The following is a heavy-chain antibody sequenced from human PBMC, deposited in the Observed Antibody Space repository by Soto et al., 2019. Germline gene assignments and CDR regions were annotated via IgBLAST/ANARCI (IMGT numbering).Heavy chain of an antibody. CDR1: GFTFSLYS. CDR3: ARAVTWGLDV. CDR2: ISRSSTGI. Sequence: EVQLVESGGGLVQPGGSLRLSCAASGFTFSLYSMSWVRQAQGKGLEWVSYISRSSTGINYADSVKGRFTISRDDVTNSMHLQMNSLRDGDTAVYYCARAVTWGLDVWGQVTTVSISS. V-gene: IGHV3-48*02. D-gene: IGHD3-10*01. J-gene: IGHJ6*01.